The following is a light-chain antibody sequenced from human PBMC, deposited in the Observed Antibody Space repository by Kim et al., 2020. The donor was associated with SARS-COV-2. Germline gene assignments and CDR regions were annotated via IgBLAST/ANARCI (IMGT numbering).Light chain of an antibody. CDR2: YDN. CDR1: DIGSKS. J-gene: IGLJ3*02. Sequence: SYELTQPPSVSVAPGKTARITCGGNDIGSKSVHWYQQKPGQAPVLVIYYDNNRASGIPERFSGSSSGNTATLTISRVEAGDEADYYCQVWDSSSDHVVFGGGTKLTVL. V-gene: IGLV3-21*04. CDR3: QVWDSSSDHVV.